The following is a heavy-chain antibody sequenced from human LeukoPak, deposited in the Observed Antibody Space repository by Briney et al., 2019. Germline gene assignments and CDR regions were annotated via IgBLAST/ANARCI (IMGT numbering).Heavy chain of an antibody. CDR3: AKAPPYTKYFDY. V-gene: IGHV3-23*01. Sequence: GGSLRLSCVVSGFTFNSCWMNWVRQAPGKGLEWVSAISGSGGSTYYADSVKGRFTISRDNSKNTLYLQMNSLRAEDTAVYYCAKAPPYTKYFDYWGQGTLLTVSS. CDR2: ISGSGGST. CDR1: GFTFNSCW. J-gene: IGHJ4*02. D-gene: IGHD1-1*01.